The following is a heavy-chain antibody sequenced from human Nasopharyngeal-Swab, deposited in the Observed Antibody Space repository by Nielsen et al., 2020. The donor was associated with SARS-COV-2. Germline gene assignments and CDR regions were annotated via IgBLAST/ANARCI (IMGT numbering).Heavy chain of an antibody. D-gene: IGHD3-16*02. J-gene: IGHJ6*03. Sequence: ASVKVSCKASGGTFSSYAISWVRQAPGQGLEWMGWISAYNGNTNYAQKLQGRVTMTTDTSTSTAYMELRSLRSDDTAVYYCARVQYDYVWGSYRYYYYYMDVWGKGTTVTVSS. CDR2: ISAYNGNT. V-gene: IGHV1-18*01. CDR1: GGTFSSYA. CDR3: ARVQYDYVWGSYRYYYYYMDV.